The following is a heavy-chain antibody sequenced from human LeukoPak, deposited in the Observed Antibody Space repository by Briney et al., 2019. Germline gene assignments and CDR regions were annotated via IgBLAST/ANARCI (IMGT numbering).Heavy chain of an antibody. CDR3: ARDGGIVDY. CDR1: GFTFSDYD. CDR2: ISSSSSYT. D-gene: IGHD3-16*01. J-gene: IGHJ4*02. V-gene: IGHV3-11*05. Sequence: PGGSLRLSCAASGFTFSDYDMSWVRQAPGKGLEWVSYISSSSSYTKYPYSVKGRFTISRDNANNSLYLQMNSLRAEDTAVYYCARDGGIVDYWGQGTLVTVSS.